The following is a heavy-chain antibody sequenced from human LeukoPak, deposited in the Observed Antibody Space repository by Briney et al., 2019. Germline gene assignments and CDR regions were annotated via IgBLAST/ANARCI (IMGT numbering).Heavy chain of an antibody. CDR3: ASASSGSYSFDY. D-gene: IGHD1-26*01. CDR2: MNPNSGNT. Sequence: ASVKVSCKASGYTFTSYDINWVRQATGQGLEWMGWMNPNSGNTGYAQKFQGRVTMTRNTSISTAYMELSSLRSEDTAVYYCASASSGSYSFDYWGQGTLVTVSS. CDR1: GYTFTSYD. J-gene: IGHJ4*02. V-gene: IGHV1-8*01.